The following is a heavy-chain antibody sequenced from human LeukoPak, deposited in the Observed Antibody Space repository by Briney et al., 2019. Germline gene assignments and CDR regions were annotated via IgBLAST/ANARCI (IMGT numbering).Heavy chain of an antibody. J-gene: IGHJ3*02. CDR1: GFTFSSYS. D-gene: IGHD3-22*01. CDR3: ARGKSRYYYDSSGYVDGNAFDI. Sequence: PGGSLRLSCAASGFTFSSYSMNWVRQAPGKGLEWVSSVSSSSSYIYYADSVKGRFTISRDNAKNSLYLQMNSLRAEDTAVYYCARGKSRYYYDSSGYVDGNAFDIWGQGTMVTVSS. V-gene: IGHV3-21*01. CDR2: VSSSSSYI.